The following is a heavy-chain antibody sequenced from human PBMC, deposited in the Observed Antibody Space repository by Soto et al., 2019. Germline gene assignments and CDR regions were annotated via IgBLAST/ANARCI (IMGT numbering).Heavy chain of an antibody. CDR2: INPNTGGT. J-gene: IGHJ5*02. CDR3: ARVRPRREFDP. CDR1: GYIFTSYY. Sequence: QVQLVQSGAEVKRPGTSMKVSCKASGYIFTSYYIHWVRQVPGQGLEWMGWINPNTGGTNYAQRSEGRVTMTRDTSISTAYIALSRLTSDDTAIYFCARVRPRREFDPWGQGTLVTVSS. V-gene: IGHV1-2*02.